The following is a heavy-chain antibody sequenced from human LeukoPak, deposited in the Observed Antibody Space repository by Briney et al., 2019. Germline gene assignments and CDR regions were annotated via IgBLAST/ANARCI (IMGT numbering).Heavy chain of an antibody. J-gene: IGHJ4*02. CDR1: GFTLSGYG. CDR2: TRYDGSNK. CDR3: AKDRGYSYGDFDF. V-gene: IGHV3-30*02. Sequence: PGGSLRLSCAASGFTLSGYGMHWVRQAPGKGLEWVAFTRYDGSNKDYADSVKGRFTISRDNSKNTLYLQMNSLRAEDTAVYYCAKDRGYSYGDFDFWGQGTLVTVSS. D-gene: IGHD5-18*01.